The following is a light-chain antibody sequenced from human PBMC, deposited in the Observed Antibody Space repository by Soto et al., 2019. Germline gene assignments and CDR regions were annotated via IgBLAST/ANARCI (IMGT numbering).Light chain of an antibody. J-gene: IGKJ4*01. V-gene: IGKV4-1*01. Sequence: DIVMTQSPDSLAVSLGERATINCKSSQSILHVSDNKSYLVWYQQKPGQPPKMLIYWASTRESGVPDRFSGSGSGTDFTLTISSLQAEDVAVYYCQQYYNTPLTFGGRTKVEI. CDR3: QQYYNTPLT. CDR2: WAS. CDR1: QSILHVSDNKSY.